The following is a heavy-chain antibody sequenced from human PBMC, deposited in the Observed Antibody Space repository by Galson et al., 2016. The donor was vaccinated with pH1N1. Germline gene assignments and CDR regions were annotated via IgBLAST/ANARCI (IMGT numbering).Heavy chain of an antibody. CDR3: VKLDSSGYYYGRFDS. CDR2: ISASGANT. J-gene: IGHJ4*02. D-gene: IGHD3-22*01. CDR1: GFTFNIFA. Sequence: SLRLSCAASGFTFNIFAMSWVRQAPGKGPEWVSSISASGANTNYADPVKGRFTISRDNSKNTLYLQTNSLRAEDTAIDYCVKLDSSGYYYGRFDSWGQGTLVTVSS. V-gene: IGHV3-23*01.